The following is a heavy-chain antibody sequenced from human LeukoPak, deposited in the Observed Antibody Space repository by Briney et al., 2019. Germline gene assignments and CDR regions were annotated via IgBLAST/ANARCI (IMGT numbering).Heavy chain of an antibody. CDR1: GGSISSSSYY. CDR2: IYHSGST. D-gene: IGHD5-24*01. J-gene: IGHJ4*02. CDR3: ARLSERWEMATIDGEGIKAYYFDY. V-gene: IGHV4-39*01. Sequence: TETLSLTCTVSGGSISSSSYYWGWIRQPPGKWLEWIGSIYHSGSTYYNPSLKSRVTISVDTSKNQFSLKLSSVTAADTAVYYCARLSERWEMATIDGEGIKAYYFDYWGQGTLFTVSS.